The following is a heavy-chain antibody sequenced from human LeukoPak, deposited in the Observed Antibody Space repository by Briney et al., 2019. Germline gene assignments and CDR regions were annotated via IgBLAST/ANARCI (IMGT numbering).Heavy chain of an antibody. CDR3: ARREVTTGPPLDP. Sequence: SETLSLTCAVYGGSFSGYYWSWIRQPPGKGLEWIGEINHSGSTNYNPSLKSRVTISVDTSKNQFSLKLSSVTAADTAVYYCARREVTTGPPLDPWGQGTLVTVSS. V-gene: IGHV4-34*01. D-gene: IGHD4-17*01. CDR1: GGSFSGYY. J-gene: IGHJ5*02. CDR2: INHSGST.